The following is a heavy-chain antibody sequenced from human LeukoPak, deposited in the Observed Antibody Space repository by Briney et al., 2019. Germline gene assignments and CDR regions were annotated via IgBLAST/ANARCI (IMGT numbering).Heavy chain of an antibody. CDR1: GFTVSRFW. Sequence: PGGSLRLSCAASGFTVSRFWMHWVRQGPGKGLVWVSLISADGTTTTYADSVRGRFTVSRDNAKNTLYLQMNSLRAEDAAVYYCARGLAGAYRIMDVWGQGTTVTVS. CDR3: ARGLAGAYRIMDV. J-gene: IGHJ6*02. D-gene: IGHD6-19*01. CDR2: ISADGTTT. V-gene: IGHV3-74*01.